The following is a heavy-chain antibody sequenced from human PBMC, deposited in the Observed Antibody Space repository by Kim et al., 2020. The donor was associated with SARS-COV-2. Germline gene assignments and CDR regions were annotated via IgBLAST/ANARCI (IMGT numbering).Heavy chain of an antibody. CDR2: IKQDGSEK. V-gene: IGHV3-7*01. J-gene: IGHJ6*03. D-gene: IGHD3-3*01. Sequence: GGSLRLSCAASGFTFSSYWMSWVRQAPGKGLEWVANIKQDGSEKYYVDSVKGRFTISRDNAKNSLYLQMNSLRAEDTAVYYCARGGGDGTIFGVVITYYYMAVWGKGTTVTVSS. CDR1: GFTFSSYW. CDR3: ARGGGDGTIFGVVITYYYMAV.